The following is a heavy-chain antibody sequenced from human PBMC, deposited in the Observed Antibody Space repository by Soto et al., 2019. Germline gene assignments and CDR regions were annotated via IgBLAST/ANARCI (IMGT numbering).Heavy chain of an antibody. CDR1: GGSFSAYY. V-gene: IGHV4-34*12. CDR2: IIHSEST. J-gene: IGHJ6*02. CDR3: ARQRPTDGRWEFANYYGMDV. D-gene: IGHD1-26*01. Sequence: SETLSLTCAVYGGSFSAYYWSWVRQPPGKGLEWIGEIIHSESTKYNPSLKSRVTIAVDTSKNQFSLKLSSVTAADTAVYYCARQRPTDGRWEFANYYGMDVWGQGTPVTVSS.